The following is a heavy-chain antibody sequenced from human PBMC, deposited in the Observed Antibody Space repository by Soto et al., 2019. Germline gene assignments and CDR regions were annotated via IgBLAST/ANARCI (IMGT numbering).Heavy chain of an antibody. Sequence: PSETLSLTCTVSGGSISSYYWSWIRQPPGKGLEWIGYIYYSGSTNYNPSLKSRVTISVDTSKNQFSLKLSSVTAADTAVYYCSRVADDFWSGLFDPWGQGTLVTVSS. CDR3: SRVADDFWSGLFDP. D-gene: IGHD3-3*01. CDR1: GGSISSYY. V-gene: IGHV4-59*01. J-gene: IGHJ5*02. CDR2: IYYSGST.